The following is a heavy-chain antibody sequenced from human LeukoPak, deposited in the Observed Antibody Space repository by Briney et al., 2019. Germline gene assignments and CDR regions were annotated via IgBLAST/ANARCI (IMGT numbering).Heavy chain of an antibody. D-gene: IGHD5-18*01. J-gene: IGHJ4*02. V-gene: IGHV1-8*01. CDR3: ARFSQPAMGEFDF. CDR2: MNPNSGNT. CDR1: GYIFKYYD. Sequence: GASVKVSCKASGYIFKYYDINWVRQAPGQGLEWMGWMNPNSGNTGFAQAFQGRVTMTRNTSLNTAYMELSSLTSDDTAIYYCARFSQPAMGEFDFWGQGTLVIVSS.